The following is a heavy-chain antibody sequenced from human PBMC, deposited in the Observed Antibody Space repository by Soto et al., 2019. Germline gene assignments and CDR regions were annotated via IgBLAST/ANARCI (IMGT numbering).Heavy chain of an antibody. CDR2: IIPIFGTA. V-gene: IGHV1-69*13. Sequence: SVKDSCKASGRTFSSYAISWVRQAPGQGLEWMGGIIPIFGTANYAQKFQGRVTITADESTSTAYMELSSLRSEDTAVYYCARDPYGALDYWGQGTLVTVSS. CDR1: GRTFSSYA. D-gene: IGHD4-17*01. CDR3: ARDPYGALDY. J-gene: IGHJ4*02.